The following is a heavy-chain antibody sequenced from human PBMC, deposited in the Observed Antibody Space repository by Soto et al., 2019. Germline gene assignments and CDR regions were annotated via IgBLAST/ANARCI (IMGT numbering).Heavy chain of an antibody. CDR1: GFTFSSYS. Sequence: LRLSCAASGFTFSSYSMNWVRQAPGKGLEWVSSISSSSSYIYYADSVKGRFTISRDNAKNSLYLQMNSLRAEDTAVYYCARDVSITIFGVVHNWFDPWGQGTLVTVSS. CDR3: ARDVSITIFGVVHNWFDP. J-gene: IGHJ5*02. V-gene: IGHV3-21*01. D-gene: IGHD3-3*01. CDR2: ISSSSSYI.